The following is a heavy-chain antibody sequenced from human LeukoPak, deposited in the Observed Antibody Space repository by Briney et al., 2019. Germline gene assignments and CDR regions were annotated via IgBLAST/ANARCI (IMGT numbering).Heavy chain of an antibody. CDR2: IFYSGST. CDR1: GGSISSSTYY. D-gene: IGHD3-22*01. V-gene: IGHV4-39*07. Sequence: SETLSLTCTVSGGSISSSTYYWGWIRQPPGKGLEWIGSIFYSGSTYYNPSLKSRVTLSVDTSKNQFSLKLSSVTAADTAVYYCARSQRTHYFDFNTYYPTTFDYWGQGTLVTVSS. J-gene: IGHJ4*02. CDR3: ARSQRTHYFDFNTYYPTTFDY.